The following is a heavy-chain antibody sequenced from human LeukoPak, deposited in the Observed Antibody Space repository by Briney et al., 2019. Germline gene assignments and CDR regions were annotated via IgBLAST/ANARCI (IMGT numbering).Heavy chain of an antibody. Sequence: PGGSLRLSCAASGFTVSSNYMSWVRQAPGKGLEWVSVIYSGGSTYYADSVKGRFTISRDNSKNTLYLQMNSLRAEDTAVYYCAKDSGTGAYYWYFDLWGRGTLVTVSS. CDR3: AKDSGTGAYYWYFDL. D-gene: IGHD7-27*01. V-gene: IGHV3-53*05. J-gene: IGHJ2*01. CDR1: GFTVSSNY. CDR2: IYSGGST.